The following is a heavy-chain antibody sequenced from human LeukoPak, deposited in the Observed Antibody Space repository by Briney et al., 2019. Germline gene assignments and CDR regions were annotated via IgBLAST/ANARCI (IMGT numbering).Heavy chain of an antibody. V-gene: IGHV1-2*04. Sequence: GASVKVSCKASGYTFTGYCMHWVRQAPGQGLEWMGWINPNSGGTNYAQKFQGWVTMTRDTSISTAYMELSRLRSDDTAVYYCARGVGDYESWFDPWGQGTLVTVSS. CDR1: GYTFTGYC. J-gene: IGHJ5*02. CDR2: INPNSGGT. D-gene: IGHD4-17*01. CDR3: ARGVGDYESWFDP.